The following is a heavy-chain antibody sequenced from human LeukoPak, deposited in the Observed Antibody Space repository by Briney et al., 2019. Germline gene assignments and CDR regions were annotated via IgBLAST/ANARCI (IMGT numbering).Heavy chain of an antibody. CDR3: ARQNSSSWRRTPFDY. CDR2: INWNGGST. V-gene: IGHV3-20*04. D-gene: IGHD6-13*01. J-gene: IGHJ4*02. Sequence: PGGSLRLSCAASGFTFDDYGMSWVRQAPGKGLEWVSGINWNGGSTGYADSVKGRFTISRDNAKNSLYLQMSSLRAEDTALYYCARQNSSSWRRTPFDYWGQGTLVTVSS. CDR1: GFTFDDYG.